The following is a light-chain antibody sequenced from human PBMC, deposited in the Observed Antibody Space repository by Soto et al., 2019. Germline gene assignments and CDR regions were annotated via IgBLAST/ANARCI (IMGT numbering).Light chain of an antibody. V-gene: IGKV3-20*01. CDR1: QSVSSSY. Sequence: EIVLTQSPGTLSLSPGERATLSCRASQSVSSSYLAWYQQKPGQAPRLLIYGASSRATGIPARFSGSGSGTDFTLTISRREPEDFAVYYCQQYGGSPPYTFGQGTKLEIK. J-gene: IGKJ2*01. CDR3: QQYGGSPPYT. CDR2: GAS.